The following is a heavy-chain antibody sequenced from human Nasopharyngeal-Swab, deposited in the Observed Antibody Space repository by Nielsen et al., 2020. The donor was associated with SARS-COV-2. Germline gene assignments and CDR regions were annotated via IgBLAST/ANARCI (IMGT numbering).Heavy chain of an antibody. J-gene: IGHJ4*02. CDR2: IIPIFGTA. CDR3: ARVAPLGPAMATAHFDY. V-gene: IGHV1-69*13. Sequence: SAKVSCKASGGTFSSYAISWVRQAPGQGLEWMGGIIPIFGTANYAQKFQGRVTITADESTSTAYMELSSLRSEDTAVYYYARVAPLGPAMATAHFDYWGQGTLVTVSS. CDR1: GGTFSSYA. D-gene: IGHD5-18*01.